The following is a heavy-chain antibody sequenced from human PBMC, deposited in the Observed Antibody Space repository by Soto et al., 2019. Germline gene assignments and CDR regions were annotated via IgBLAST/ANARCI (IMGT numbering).Heavy chain of an antibody. V-gene: IGHV1-69*13. CDR3: ARGRCTNGVCYYYGMDV. Sequence: SVKVSCKAAGGTFSSYAISWVRQAPGQGLEWMGGIIPIFGTANYAQKFQGRVTITADESTSTAYMELSSLRSEDTAVYYCARGRCTNGVCYYYGMDVWGQGTTVTVSS. CDR1: GGTFSSYA. CDR2: IIPIFGTA. J-gene: IGHJ6*02. D-gene: IGHD2-8*01.